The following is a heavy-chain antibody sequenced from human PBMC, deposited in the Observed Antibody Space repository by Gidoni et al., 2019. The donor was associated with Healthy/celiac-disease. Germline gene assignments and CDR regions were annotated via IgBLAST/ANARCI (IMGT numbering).Heavy chain of an antibody. Sequence: EVQLVESGGGLVKPGRSLRLSCTASGFTFGDYAMSWFRQAPGKGLEWVGFIRSKAYGGTTEYAASVKGRFTISRDDSKSIAYLQMNSLKTEDTAVYYCTRGNIAARPGMAYWGQGTLVTVSS. J-gene: IGHJ4*02. CDR3: TRGNIAARPGMAY. D-gene: IGHD6-6*01. CDR2: IRSKAYGGTT. CDR1: GFTFGDYA. V-gene: IGHV3-49*05.